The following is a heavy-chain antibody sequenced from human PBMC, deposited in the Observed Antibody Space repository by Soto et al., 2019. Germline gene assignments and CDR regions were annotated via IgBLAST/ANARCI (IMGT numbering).Heavy chain of an antibody. CDR2: VYHTGDT. CDR3: ARSSGGNFGIIIEGTNWFAP. Sequence: SETLSLTCGVSGGTVASSHWWSWVRQSPGRGLEWIGNVYHTGDTNFNPSLQSRVTFSVDKSNNQFSLRLTSVTAADTAMYYCARSSGGNFGIIIEGTNWFAPWGQGTLVTVSS. V-gene: IGHV4-4*02. J-gene: IGHJ5*02. CDR1: GGTVASSHW. D-gene: IGHD1-26*01.